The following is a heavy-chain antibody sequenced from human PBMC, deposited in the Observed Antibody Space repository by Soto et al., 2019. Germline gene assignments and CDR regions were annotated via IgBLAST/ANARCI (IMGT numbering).Heavy chain of an antibody. CDR1: GGSISSGDCY. D-gene: IGHD1-1*01. CDR3: VRAVRGATTNWFDP. V-gene: IGHV4-30-4*01. Sequence: SETLSLTCTVSGGSISSGDCYWSWIRQPPGKGLEWIGYIYYTGTTFYNPSLRSRVTISIDTSKSQFSLNLSSVTAADTAVYYCVRAVRGATTNWFDPWGQGTPVTFSS. J-gene: IGHJ5*02. CDR2: IYYTGTT.